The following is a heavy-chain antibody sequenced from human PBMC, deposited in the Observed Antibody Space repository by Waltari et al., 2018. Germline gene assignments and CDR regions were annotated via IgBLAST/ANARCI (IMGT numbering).Heavy chain of an antibody. CDR3: ARVKGYYYPGPFDY. CDR2: INPNSGGA. J-gene: IGHJ4*02. Sequence: QVQLVQSGAEVKKPGASVKVSCKASGYTFTGYYMHWVRQAPGQGLEWMVWINPNSGGANYAQKFQGRVTMTRDTSISTAYMELSRLRSDDTAVYYCARVKGYYYPGPFDYWGQGTLVTVSS. V-gene: IGHV1-2*02. CDR1: GYTFTGYY. D-gene: IGHD3-22*01.